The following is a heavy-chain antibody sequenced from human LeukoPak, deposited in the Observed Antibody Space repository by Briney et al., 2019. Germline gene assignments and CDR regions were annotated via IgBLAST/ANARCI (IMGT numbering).Heavy chain of an antibody. CDR1: GFTFSSYE. J-gene: IGHJ4*02. Sequence: GGSLRLSCAASGFTFSSYEMNWVRQAPGKGLEWVAVISYDGSNKYYADSVKGRFTISRDNSKNTLYLQMNSLRAEDTAVYYCAKGIPSDFWGQGTLVTVSS. CDR3: AKGIPSDF. V-gene: IGHV3-30*18. CDR2: ISYDGSNK.